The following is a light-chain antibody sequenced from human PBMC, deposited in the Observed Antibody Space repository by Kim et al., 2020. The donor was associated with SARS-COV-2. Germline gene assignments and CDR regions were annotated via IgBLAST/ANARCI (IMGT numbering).Light chain of an antibody. J-gene: IGKJ5*01. CDR1: QSVSSF. Sequence: SLSPGERATLSCRASQSVSSFLAGYQQKPGQAPRLLIYDASNRATGIPARFSGSGSGTDFTLTISSLEPEDFAIYYCQQRSHLITFGQGTRLEIK. V-gene: IGKV3-11*01. CDR3: QQRSHLIT. CDR2: DAS.